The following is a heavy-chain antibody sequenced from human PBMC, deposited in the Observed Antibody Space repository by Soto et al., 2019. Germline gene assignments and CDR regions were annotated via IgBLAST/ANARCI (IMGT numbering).Heavy chain of an antibody. V-gene: IGHV3-64D*06. CDR3: VKDVGIGYCSTPACPYYFHL. CDR1: GFTFNRYA. D-gene: IGHD2-2*01. CDR2: IRSSGDPT. J-gene: IGHJ4*02. Sequence: PGGSLRLSCSASGFTFNRYAMHGVRQTPGKGLEYVSVIRSSGDPTYYAASVKDRFTISRDNSKDTLNLQMSSLRDEDRAVYYCVKDVGIGYCSTPACPYYFHLWGEGDQVTVAS.